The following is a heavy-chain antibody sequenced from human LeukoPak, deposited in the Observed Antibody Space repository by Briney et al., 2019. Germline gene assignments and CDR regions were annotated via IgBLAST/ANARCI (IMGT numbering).Heavy chain of an antibody. D-gene: IGHD1-20*01. V-gene: IGHV3-15*07. CDR1: GFTFTNAW. CDR3: STLTSRGLSDS. J-gene: IGHJ4*02. CDR2: IKSKADGETI. Sequence: GGSLRLSCAASGFTFTNAWMNWVRQAPGKGLEWVGRIKSKADGETIDYAAPVKGRFTFSRDGSKNMLYLQMNSLKSEDTAVYYCSTLTSRGLSDSWGQGTLVTVSS.